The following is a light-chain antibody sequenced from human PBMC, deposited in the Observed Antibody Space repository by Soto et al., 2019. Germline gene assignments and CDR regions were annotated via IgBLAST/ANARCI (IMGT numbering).Light chain of an antibody. CDR2: AAS. J-gene: IGKJ5*01. Sequence: DIQMTQSPSSLSASVGDRVTITCRASQSISSYLNWYQQKPGKAPKLLIYAASSLQSGVPSRFSGSGSGTDFTLTISSLQPEDFATYYCQQSYSTPITCGQGTRMRL. CDR3: QQSYSTPIT. V-gene: IGKV1-39*01. CDR1: QSISSY.